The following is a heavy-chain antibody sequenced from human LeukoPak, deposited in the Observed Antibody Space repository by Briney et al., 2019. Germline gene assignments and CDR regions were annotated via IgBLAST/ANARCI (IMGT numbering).Heavy chain of an antibody. V-gene: IGHV4-31*03. Sequence: SETLSLTCTVSGDSISSGDYYWTWIRQHPGKGLEWIGCIYYSGSTYYNLSLKSRVIISADTSKNHFSLKLSSVTAADTAVYFCARVREGTIAPFFDSWGPGKPGTVSP. CDR3: ARVREGTIAPFFDS. CDR1: GDSISSGDYY. D-gene: IGHD4/OR15-4a*01. CDR2: IYYSGST. J-gene: IGHJ4*02.